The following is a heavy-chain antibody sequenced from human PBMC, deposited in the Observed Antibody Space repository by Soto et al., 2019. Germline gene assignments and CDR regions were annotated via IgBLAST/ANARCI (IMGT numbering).Heavy chain of an antibody. CDR2: MNPNNGNT. CDR3: ARGADNWNDGYWFDP. CDR1: GYTFTSYD. D-gene: IGHD1-1*01. V-gene: IGHV1-8*01. J-gene: IGHJ5*02. Sequence: QVQLVQSGAEVKKPGASVKVSCKASGYTFTSYDINWVRQGTGQGLEWMGRMNPNNGNTAYAQKFQGRVTMTRTTSISTAYMELSSLRSEDTAVYYCARGADNWNDGYWFDPWGQGTLVTVSS.